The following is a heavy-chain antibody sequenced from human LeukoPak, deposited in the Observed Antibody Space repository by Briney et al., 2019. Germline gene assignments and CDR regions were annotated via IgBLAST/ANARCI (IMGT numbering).Heavy chain of an antibody. Sequence: GGSLRLSCAASGFTVSSNYMSWVRQAPGKGLEWVSIIYSGGDTYYAHSVEGRFTISRDNSKNTVYLQMNSLRVEDTAVYYCARDRGYCSGDSCYPTRFDYWGEETLVTVYS. CDR3: ARDRGYCSGDSCYPTRFDY. CDR2: IYSGGDT. J-gene: IGHJ4*02. V-gene: IGHV3-53*01. D-gene: IGHD2-15*01. CDR1: GFTVSSNY.